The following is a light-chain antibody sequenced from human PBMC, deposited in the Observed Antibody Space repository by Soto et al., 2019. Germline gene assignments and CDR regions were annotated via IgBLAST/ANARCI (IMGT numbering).Light chain of an antibody. Sequence: GDRVTITCQASQDISNYLHWFQQKPGKAPQLLIFDVSNLQTGVPSRFSGGGSGTDFALTISSLQPEDFATYYCQQSYSTPITFGQGTRLEIK. V-gene: IGKV1-39*01. CDR3: QQSYSTPIT. J-gene: IGKJ5*01. CDR2: DVS. CDR1: QDISNY.